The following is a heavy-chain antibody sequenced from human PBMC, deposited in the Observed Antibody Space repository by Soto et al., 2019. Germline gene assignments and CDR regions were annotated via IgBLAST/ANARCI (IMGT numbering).Heavy chain of an antibody. D-gene: IGHD3-9*01. CDR2: IIPIFGTA. Sequence: GASVKVSCKASGGTFSSYAISWVRQAPGQGLEWMGGIIPIFGTANYAQKFQGRVTITADESTSTAYMELSSLRSEDTAVYYCARHMTGYYLFDYWGKVTLVTVSS. V-gene: IGHV1-69*13. CDR3: ARHMTGYYLFDY. CDR1: GGTFSSYA. J-gene: IGHJ4*02.